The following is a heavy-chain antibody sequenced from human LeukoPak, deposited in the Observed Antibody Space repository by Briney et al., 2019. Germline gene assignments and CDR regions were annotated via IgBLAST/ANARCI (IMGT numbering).Heavy chain of an antibody. J-gene: IGHJ5*02. CDR2: INHSGST. CDR3: ARAAVWFGKTNWFDP. V-gene: IGHV4-34*01. CDR1: GGSFSGYY. Sequence: TSETLSLTCAVYGGSFSGYYWSWIRQPPGKGLEWIGEINHSGSTNYNPSLKSRVTISVDTSKNQFSLKLSSVTAADTAVYYCARAAVWFGKTNWFDPWGQGTLVTVSS. D-gene: IGHD3-10*01.